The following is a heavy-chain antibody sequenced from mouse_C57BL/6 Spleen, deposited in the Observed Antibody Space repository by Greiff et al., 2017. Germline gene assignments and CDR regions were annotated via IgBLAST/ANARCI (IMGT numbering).Heavy chain of an antibody. D-gene: IGHD4-1*01. CDR2: ISRGGDYT. CDR1: GFTFSSYA. Sequence: EVKLMESGEGLVKPGGSLKLSCAASGFTFSSYAMSWVRQTPEKRLEWVAYISRGGDYTYYADTVKGRFTISRDNARNTLYLQMSSLKSEDTAMYYCTRDGTGTRAWFADWGQGTLVTVSA. V-gene: IGHV5-9-1*02. CDR3: TRDGTGTRAWFAD. J-gene: IGHJ3*01.